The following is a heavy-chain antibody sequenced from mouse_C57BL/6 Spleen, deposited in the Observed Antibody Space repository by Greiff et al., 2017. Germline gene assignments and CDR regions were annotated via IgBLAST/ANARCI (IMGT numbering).Heavy chain of an antibody. Sequence: VQLQQSGAELVRPGASVKLSCTASGFNIKDDYMHWVKQRPEKGLEWIGWIDPENGDTEYASKFQGKATITADTSSNTAYLQLSSLTSEDTAVYYCTIYYYGSSPFDYWGQGTTLTVSS. J-gene: IGHJ2*01. V-gene: IGHV14-4*01. CDR2: IDPENGDT. CDR1: GFNIKDDY. D-gene: IGHD1-1*01. CDR3: TIYYYGSSPFDY.